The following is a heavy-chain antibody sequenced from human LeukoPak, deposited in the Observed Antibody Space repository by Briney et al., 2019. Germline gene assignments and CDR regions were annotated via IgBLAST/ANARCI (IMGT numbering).Heavy chain of an antibody. D-gene: IGHD2-2*01. CDR3: AKFVRGYCSSTSCSYFDY. CDR1: GFTFSSYA. Sequence: PGGSLRLSCAASGFTFSSYAMSWVRQAPGKGLEWASAISGSGGSTYYADSVKGRFTISRDNSKNTLYLQMNSLRAEDTAVYYCAKFVRGYCSSTSCSYFDYWGQGTLVTVSS. V-gene: IGHV3-23*01. CDR2: ISGSGGST. J-gene: IGHJ4*02.